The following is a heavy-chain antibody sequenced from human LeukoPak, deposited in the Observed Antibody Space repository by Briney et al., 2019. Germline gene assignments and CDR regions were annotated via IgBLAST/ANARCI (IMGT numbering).Heavy chain of an antibody. CDR2: ISSSGSTI. CDR3: AELGITMIGGV. V-gene: IGHV3-48*03. D-gene: IGHD3-10*02. CDR1: GFTFSSYE. Sequence: PGGSLILSCAASGFTFSSYEMNWVRQAPGNGLECVSYISSSGSTIYYADSVKGRFTISRDNAKNSLYLQMNSLRAEDTAVYYCAELGITMIGGVWGTGTPVTISS. J-gene: IGHJ6*03.